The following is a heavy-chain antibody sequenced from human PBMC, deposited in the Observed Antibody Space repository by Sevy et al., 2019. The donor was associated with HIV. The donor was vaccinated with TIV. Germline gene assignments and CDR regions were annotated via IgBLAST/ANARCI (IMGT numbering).Heavy chain of an antibody. J-gene: IGHJ4*02. CDR3: ARDLLTGTTGYTGD. CDR1: GFSVSSNY. CDR2: IYSDGRT. Sequence: GGSLRLSCVVSGFSVSSNYMSWVRQAPGKGLEWVSNIYSDGRTYYADSVRGRFTISRDNAENSLFLQMNSLRAEDTAVYYCARDLLTGTTGYTGDWGQGTLVTVSS. V-gene: IGHV3-53*01. D-gene: IGHD1-7*01.